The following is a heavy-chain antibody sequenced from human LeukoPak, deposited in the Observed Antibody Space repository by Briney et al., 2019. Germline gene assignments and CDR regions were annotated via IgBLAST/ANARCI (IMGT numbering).Heavy chain of an antibody. Sequence: GGSLRLSCAASGFTFSTYAMSWVRQAPGKGLEWVSIIYSGGSTYYADSVKGRFTISRHNSKNTLYLQMNSLRAEDTAVYYCAREVGGSAFDIWGQGTMVTVSS. CDR1: GFTFSTYA. J-gene: IGHJ3*02. V-gene: IGHV3-53*04. CDR3: AREVGGSAFDI. CDR2: IYSGGST. D-gene: IGHD3-16*01.